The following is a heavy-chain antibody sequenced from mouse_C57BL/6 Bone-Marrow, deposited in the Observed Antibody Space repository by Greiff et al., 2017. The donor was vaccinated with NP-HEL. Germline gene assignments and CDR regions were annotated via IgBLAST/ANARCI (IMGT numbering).Heavy chain of an antibody. CDR3: ARGGNYDYEGYAMDY. V-gene: IGHV5-16*01. CDR1: GFTFSDYY. D-gene: IGHD2-4*01. CDR2: INYDGSST. J-gene: IGHJ4*01. Sequence: EVKLMESEGGLVQPGSSMKLSCTASGFTFSDYYMAWVRQVPEKGLEWVANINYDGSSTYYLDSLKSRFIISRDNAKNILYLQMSSLKSEDTATYYCARGGNYDYEGYAMDYWGQGTSVTVSS.